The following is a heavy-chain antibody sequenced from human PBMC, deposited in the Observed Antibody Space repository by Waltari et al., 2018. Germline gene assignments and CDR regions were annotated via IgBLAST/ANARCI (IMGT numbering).Heavy chain of an antibody. Sequence: QVLLQQSGPGLVKPSQTLSLTCGISGDSVSSNGAAWNWIRQSPSRGLEWLGRTYYRSKWYNDYALSVKGRIRVNPDTSKNQFSLHLNSVTAEDTAIYYCVRDAEMGLDTFDIWGQGTMVTVSS. CDR1: GDSVSSNGAA. J-gene: IGHJ3*02. V-gene: IGHV6-1*01. D-gene: IGHD1-26*01. CDR3: VRDAEMGLDTFDI. CDR2: TYYRSKWYN.